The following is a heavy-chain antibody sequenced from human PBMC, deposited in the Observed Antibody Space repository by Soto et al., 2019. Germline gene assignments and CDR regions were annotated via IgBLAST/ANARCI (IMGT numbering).Heavy chain of an antibody. V-gene: IGHV3-33*01. J-gene: IGHJ4*02. Sequence: GGSLRLSCAASGFTFSDYGMHWVRQAPGKGLEWVAVIWFDGSNKYYADSVKGRFTLSRDNSKNTLYLQMNGLRAEDTGVFYCARDQSHGSGSYLDYWGQGTLVTVSS. CDR1: GFTFSDYG. D-gene: IGHD3-10*01. CDR2: IWFDGSNK. CDR3: ARDQSHGSGSYLDY.